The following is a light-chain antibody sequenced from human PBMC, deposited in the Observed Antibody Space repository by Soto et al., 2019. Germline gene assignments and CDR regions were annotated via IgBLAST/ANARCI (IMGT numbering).Light chain of an antibody. Sequence: QSVLTQPPSASGTPGQRVTISCSGSSSNIGSNVVNWYRQLPGTAPKLLIYSNNERPSGVPDRFSGSKSGTSASLTISGLQSEDEADYYCAAWDDSLNGPVFGGGTKLTVL. CDR1: SSNIGSNV. J-gene: IGLJ2*01. CDR3: AAWDDSLNGPV. CDR2: SNN. V-gene: IGLV1-44*01.